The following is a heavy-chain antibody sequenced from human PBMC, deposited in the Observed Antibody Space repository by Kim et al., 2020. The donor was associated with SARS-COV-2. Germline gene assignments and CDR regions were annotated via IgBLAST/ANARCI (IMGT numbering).Heavy chain of an antibody. CDR3: ARENEAGDAFDI. Sequence: SYAQKFQGRVTMTRDTSTSTVYMELSSLRSEDTAVYYCARENEAGDAFDIWGQGTMVTVSS. V-gene: IGHV1-46*01. J-gene: IGHJ3*02.